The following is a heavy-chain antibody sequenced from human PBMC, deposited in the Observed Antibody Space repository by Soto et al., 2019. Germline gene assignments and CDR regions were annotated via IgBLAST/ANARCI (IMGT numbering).Heavy chain of an antibody. Sequence: ASVKVSCKASGYTFTSYDINWVRQATGQGLEWMGWMNPNSGNTGYAQKFQGRVTMTRNTSISTAYMELSSLRSEDTAVYYCARGILVTILGVALIKRYYMDVWGKGTTVTVPS. CDR1: GYTFTSYD. CDR3: ARGILVTILGVALIKRYYMDV. D-gene: IGHD3-3*01. J-gene: IGHJ6*03. V-gene: IGHV1-8*01. CDR2: MNPNSGNT.